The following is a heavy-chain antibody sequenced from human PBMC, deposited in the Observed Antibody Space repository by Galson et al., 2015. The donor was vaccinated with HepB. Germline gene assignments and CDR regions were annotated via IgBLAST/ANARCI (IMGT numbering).Heavy chain of an antibody. D-gene: IGHD3-10*01. V-gene: IGHV1-3*01. CDR2: INAGNGNT. J-gene: IGHJ6*02. CDR3: ARDGYYYGSGSYLWVYGMDV. CDR1: GYTFTSYA. Sequence: SVKVSCKASGYTFTSYAMHWVRQAPGQRLEWMGWINAGNGNTKYSQRFQGRVTITRDTSASTAYMELSSLRSEDTAVYYCARDGYYYGSGSYLWVYGMDVWGQGTTVTVSS.